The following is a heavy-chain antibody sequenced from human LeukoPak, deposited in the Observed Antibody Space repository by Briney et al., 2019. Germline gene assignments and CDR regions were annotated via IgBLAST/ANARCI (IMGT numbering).Heavy chain of an antibody. CDR1: GFTFSSYS. Sequence: GGSLRLSCAASGFTFSSYSMSWVRQAPGKGLEWVSIIYSGGGTFYADSVKGRFTISRDNSKNTLYLQMNSLRAEDTAVYYCARGGSYLSAFDIWGQGTMVTVSS. CDR2: IYSGGGT. J-gene: IGHJ3*02. V-gene: IGHV3-53*01. D-gene: IGHD1-26*01. CDR3: ARGGSYLSAFDI.